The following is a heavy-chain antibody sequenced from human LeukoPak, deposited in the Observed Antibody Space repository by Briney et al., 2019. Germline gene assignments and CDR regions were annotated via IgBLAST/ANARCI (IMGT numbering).Heavy chain of an antibody. CDR3: ARDKYYYDSSGYYYGNDAFDI. D-gene: IGHD3-22*01. CDR2: IYYSGST. CDR1: GGSISSYY. J-gene: IGHJ3*02. Sequence: SETLSLTCTVSGGSISSYYWSWIRQPPGKGLEWIGYIYYSGSTNYNPSLKSRVTISVDTPKNQFSLKLSSVTAADTAVYYCARDKYYYDSSGYYYGNDAFDIWGQGTMVTVSS. V-gene: IGHV4-59*01.